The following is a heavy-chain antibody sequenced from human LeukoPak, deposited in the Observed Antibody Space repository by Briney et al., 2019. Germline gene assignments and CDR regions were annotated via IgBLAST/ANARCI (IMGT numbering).Heavy chain of an antibody. CDR3: VRDMTGNYYDT. CDR1: GFTFSTYA. Sequence: PGGSLRLSCAASGFTFSTYAMHWVCQAPGKGLEYVSAVNSNGRNTFYATSVEGRFTISRDNSKNTLYLQMGGLRAEDTALYYCVRDMTGNYYDTWGQGTLVTVSS. V-gene: IGHV3-64*01. D-gene: IGHD3-22*01. J-gene: IGHJ4*02. CDR2: VNSNGRNT.